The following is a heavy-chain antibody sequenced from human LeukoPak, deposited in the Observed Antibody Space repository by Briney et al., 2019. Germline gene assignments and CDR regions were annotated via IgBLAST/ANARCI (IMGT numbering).Heavy chain of an antibody. CDR2: IYTSGST. CDR1: GGSISSGSYY. Sequence: SQTLSLTCTVSGGSISSGSYYWRWIRQPAGKGLEWIGRIYTSGSTNYNPSLKSRVTISVDTSKNQFSLKLSSVTAADTAVYYCARYDSSGYWYAFDIWGQGTMVTVSS. V-gene: IGHV4-61*02. J-gene: IGHJ3*02. CDR3: ARYDSSGYWYAFDI. D-gene: IGHD3-22*01.